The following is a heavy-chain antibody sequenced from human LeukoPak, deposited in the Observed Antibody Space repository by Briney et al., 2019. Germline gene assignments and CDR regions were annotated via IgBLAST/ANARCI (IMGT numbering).Heavy chain of an antibody. V-gene: IGHV3-23*01. J-gene: IGHJ4*02. CDR2: ITGGGGST. D-gene: IGHD1-26*01. CDR3: TTYSRSLDY. CDR1: GFTFSNYA. Sequence: GGSLRLSCAASGFTFSNYAMSWVRQAPGKGLEWVSTITGGGGSTYYADSVKGRLTISRDDFKNTLNLQMSSLRDEDTAVYYCTTYSRSLDYWGQGTLVTVSS.